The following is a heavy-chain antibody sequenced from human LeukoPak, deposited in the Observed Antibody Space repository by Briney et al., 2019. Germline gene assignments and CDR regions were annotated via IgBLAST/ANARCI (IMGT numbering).Heavy chain of an antibody. CDR1: GYTFAKYA. CDR2: INAGNGDT. Sequence: ASVKVSCKASGYTFAKYAIHWVRQAPGQRLEWMGWINAGNGDTRYSQKFQGGVTLTRDTSTSTVYMELSSLRSEDTAVYYCARAPYCSGGSCSLTAPSGMDVWGQGTTVTVSS. V-gene: IGHV1-3*01. J-gene: IGHJ6*02. CDR3: ARAPYCSGGSCSLTAPSGMDV. D-gene: IGHD2-15*01.